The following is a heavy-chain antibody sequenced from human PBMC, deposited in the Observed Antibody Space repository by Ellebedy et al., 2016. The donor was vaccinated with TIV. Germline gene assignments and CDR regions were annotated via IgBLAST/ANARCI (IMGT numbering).Heavy chain of an antibody. Sequence: GESLKISCAASGFTFRSYAMHWVRQAPGKGLEWVAVISYDGTEEYHADSVKGRFTLSRDNSKKTLFLQMNSLRPEDTAVYYCARDWSGVGFCSSTSCLWGQGTLVIVSS. CDR1: GFTFRSYA. D-gene: IGHD2-2*01. CDR3: ARDWSGVGFCSSTSCL. CDR2: ISYDGTEE. J-gene: IGHJ4*02. V-gene: IGHV3-30*04.